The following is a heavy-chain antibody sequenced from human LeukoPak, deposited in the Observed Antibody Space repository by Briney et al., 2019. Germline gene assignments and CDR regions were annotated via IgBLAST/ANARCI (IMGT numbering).Heavy chain of an antibody. CDR3: AKDSAITMAHYFDY. CDR2: IWYDGSNK. CDR1: GFTFSSYG. J-gene: IGHJ4*02. Sequence: GGFLRLSCAASGFTFSSYGMHWVRQAPGKGLEWVAVIWYDGSNKYYADSVKGRFTISRDNSKNTLYLQMNSLRAEDTAVYYCAKDSAITMAHYFDYWGQGTLVTVSS. V-gene: IGHV3-33*06. D-gene: IGHD3-10*01.